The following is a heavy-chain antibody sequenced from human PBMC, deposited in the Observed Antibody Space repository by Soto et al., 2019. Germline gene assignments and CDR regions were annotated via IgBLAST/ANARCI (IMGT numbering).Heavy chain of an antibody. D-gene: IGHD6-25*01. CDR1: GYTFTSYG. Sequence: QVQLVQSEGEVKQPGASVGVSCKASGYTFTSYGISWVRQAPGQGLEWMGWISPNSGDTRYAQNLQGRVTMTTDTSTSTAYMELRSLTSDDTALYYCAREMWTRSGPQNFFDYWGQGARVTVSS. J-gene: IGHJ4*02. V-gene: IGHV1-18*01. CDR3: AREMWTRSGPQNFFDY. CDR2: ISPNSGDT.